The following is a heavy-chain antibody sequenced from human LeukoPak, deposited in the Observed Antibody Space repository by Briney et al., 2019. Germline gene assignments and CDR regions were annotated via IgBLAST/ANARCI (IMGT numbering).Heavy chain of an antibody. J-gene: IGHJ4*02. CDR2: ILHSGST. CDR1: DGSISSYY. Sequence: PSETLSLTCTVSDGSISSYYWSWIRQPPGKGLEWIAYILHSGSTTYNPSLRSRVTISIDTSKNQFSLKLSSVTAADTAVYYCASQSYGTSVAYWGQGTLVTVSS. D-gene: IGHD2-2*01. CDR3: ASQSYGTSVAY. V-gene: IGHV4-59*01.